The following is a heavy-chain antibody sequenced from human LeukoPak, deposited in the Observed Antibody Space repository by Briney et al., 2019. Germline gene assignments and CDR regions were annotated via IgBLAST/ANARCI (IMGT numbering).Heavy chain of an antibody. CDR2: IDPSGGSR. CDR3: ARDKSGTTQGDSDY. J-gene: IGHJ4*02. D-gene: IGHD1-1*01. V-gene: IGHV1-46*01. Sequence: GASVKVSCKASGYTFTRYYINWVRQAPGQGLEWMGIIDPSGGSRSYAQKFQGRVTITRDTSTSTVYMELSSLRSEDTAVYYCARDKSGTTQGDSDYWGQGTLVTVSS. CDR1: GYTFTRYY.